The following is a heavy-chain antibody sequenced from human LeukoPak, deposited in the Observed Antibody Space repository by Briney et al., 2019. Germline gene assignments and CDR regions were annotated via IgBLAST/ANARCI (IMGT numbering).Heavy chain of an antibody. J-gene: IGHJ3*02. Sequence: GGSLRLSCAASGFTFSSYGMSWVRQAPGKGLEWVSAISGSGGSTYYADSVKGRFTISRDNSKNTLYLQMNSLRAEDTAVYYCAKVSYYDSSGYYDAFDIWGQGTMVTVSS. CDR2: ISGSGGST. CDR3: AKVSYYDSSGYYDAFDI. V-gene: IGHV3-23*01. D-gene: IGHD3-22*01. CDR1: GFTFSSYG.